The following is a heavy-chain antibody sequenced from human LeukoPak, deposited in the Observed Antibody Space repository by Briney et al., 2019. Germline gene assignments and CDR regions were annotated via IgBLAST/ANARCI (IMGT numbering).Heavy chain of an antibody. J-gene: IGHJ4*01. CDR2: IRSKANSYAT. D-gene: IGHD6-6*01. CDR1: GFTFSGSA. V-gene: IGHV3-73*01. Sequence: GGSLRLSCAASGFTFSGSAMHWVRQASGKGLEWVGRIRSKANSYATAYAASVKGRFTISRDDSKNTAYLQMNSLKTEDTAVYYCTSINSSSDYWGHGTLVTVSS. CDR3: TSINSSSDY.